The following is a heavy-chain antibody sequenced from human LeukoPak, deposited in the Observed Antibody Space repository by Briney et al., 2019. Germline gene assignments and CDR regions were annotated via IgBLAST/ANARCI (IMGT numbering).Heavy chain of an antibody. CDR2: IYQSGTT. D-gene: IGHD3-22*01. J-gene: IGHJ4*02. CDR1: GGSISSRNW. V-gene: IGHV4-4*02. Sequence: SGTLSLTCVVSGGSISSRNWWSWVRQPPGKGLEWIGEIYQSGTTNYNPSLKSRVTISVDTSKNQFSLKLSSVTAADTAVYYCARVKKGYYDSSGAFDYWGQGTLVTVSS. CDR3: ARVKKGYYDSSGAFDY.